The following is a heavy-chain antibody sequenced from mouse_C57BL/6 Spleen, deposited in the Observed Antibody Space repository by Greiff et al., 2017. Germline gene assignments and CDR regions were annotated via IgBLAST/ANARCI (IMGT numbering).Heavy chain of an antibody. V-gene: IGHV1-80*01. Sequence: QVHVKQSGAELVKPGASVKISCKASGYAFSSYWMNWVKQRPGKGLEWIGQIYPGDGDTNYNGKFKGKATLTADKSSSTAYMQLSSLTSEDSAVYFCARTVPYAMDYWGQGTSVTVSS. J-gene: IGHJ4*01. CDR1: GYAFSSYW. CDR3: ARTVPYAMDY. CDR2: IYPGDGDT.